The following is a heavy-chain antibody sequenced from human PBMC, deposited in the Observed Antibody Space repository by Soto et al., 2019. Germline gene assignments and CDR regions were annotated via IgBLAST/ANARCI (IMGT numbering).Heavy chain of an antibody. CDR2: ISYDGSNK. CDR1: GFTFSSYG. J-gene: IGHJ4*02. CDR3: AKDSGYDSSGYYYGVVDY. D-gene: IGHD3-22*01. V-gene: IGHV3-30*18. Sequence: GGSLRLSCAASGFTFSSYGMHWVRQAPGKGLEWVAVISYDGSNKYYADSVKGRFTISRDNSKNTLYLQMNSLRAEDTAVYYCAKDSGYDSSGYYYGVVDYWGQGTLVTVSS.